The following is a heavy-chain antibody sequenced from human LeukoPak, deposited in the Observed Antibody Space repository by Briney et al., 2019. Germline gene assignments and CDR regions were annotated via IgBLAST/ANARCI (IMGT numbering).Heavy chain of an antibody. CDR2: IIPILGIA. D-gene: IGHD5-24*01. CDR1: VGTFSSYA. Sequence: GSSVKVSCKASVGTFSSYAISWGRQAPGQGLEWMGRIIPILGIANYAQKFQGRVTINADKSTSAAYMELRSLRSEDTAVYYCARVSGDRDAYNSPYFDYWGQGTLVTVSS. V-gene: IGHV1-69*04. J-gene: IGHJ4*02. CDR3: ARVSGDRDAYNSPYFDY.